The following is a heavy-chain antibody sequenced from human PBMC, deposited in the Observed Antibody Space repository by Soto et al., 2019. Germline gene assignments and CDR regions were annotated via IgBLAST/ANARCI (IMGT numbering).Heavy chain of an antibody. V-gene: IGHV1-3*01. J-gene: IGHJ2*01. CDR2: INPGNGNT. CDR3: ARGASSVTTFYFDL. D-gene: IGHD4-17*01. Sequence: QVQVVQSGAEVKKPGASVKVSCKASGYTFTSYAMHWVRQAPGQRLEWMGWINPGNGNTKNSQKFQGRVTITRDTFASTAYMELSSLRSEDPAVYYCARGASSVTTFYFDLWGRGTLVTVSS. CDR1: GYTFTSYA.